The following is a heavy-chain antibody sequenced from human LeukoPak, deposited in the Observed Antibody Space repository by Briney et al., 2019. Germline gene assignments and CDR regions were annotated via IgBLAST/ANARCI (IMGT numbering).Heavy chain of an antibody. D-gene: IGHD4-17*01. V-gene: IGHV3-23*01. J-gene: IGHJ4*02. Sequence: PGGSLRLSCAASGFTFSSYAMSWVRQAPGKGLEWVSAISGSGGSTYYADSVKGRFTISRDNSKNTLYLQMNSLRAEDTAVYYCATSDYGDYGGDHWGQGTLVTVSS. CDR1: GFTFSSYA. CDR3: ATSDYGDYGGDH. CDR2: ISGSGGST.